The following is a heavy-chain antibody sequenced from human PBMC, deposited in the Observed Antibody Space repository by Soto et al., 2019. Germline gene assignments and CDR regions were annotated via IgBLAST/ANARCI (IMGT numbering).Heavy chain of an antibody. J-gene: IGHJ4*02. Sequence: QVQLQESGPGLVKPSDTLSLTCAVSGYSISSSNWWGWIRQPPGKGLEWIGYIYYSGSTYYNPSLKSRVTMSVDQSKHQFALKLSSVTAVDAAVYYCARGPGIAVAGLVDYWGQGTLVTVSS. V-gene: IGHV4-28*03. D-gene: IGHD6-19*01. CDR1: GYSISSSNW. CDR2: IYYSGST. CDR3: ARGPGIAVAGLVDY.